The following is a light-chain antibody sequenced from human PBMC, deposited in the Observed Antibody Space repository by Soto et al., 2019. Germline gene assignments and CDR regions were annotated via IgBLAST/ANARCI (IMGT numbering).Light chain of an antibody. V-gene: IGKV3-11*01. Sequence: EIVLTQSPATLSLSPGERATLSCRASQSIRSYLAWYQQKPGQAPRLLIYDASNRATGIPARFSGSGSGTDFTLTISSLETEDFAVYYCQQRSSWPLTFGGGTEVEI. CDR3: QQRSSWPLT. CDR2: DAS. CDR1: QSIRSY. J-gene: IGKJ4*01.